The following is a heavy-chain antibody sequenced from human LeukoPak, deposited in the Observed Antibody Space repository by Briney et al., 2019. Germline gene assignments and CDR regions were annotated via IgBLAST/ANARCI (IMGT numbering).Heavy chain of an antibody. CDR2: ISGSGGST. J-gene: IGHJ4*02. V-gene: IGHV3-23*01. Sequence: GGSLRLSCAASGFTFSNFAMNWVRQAPGKGLEWVSTISGSGGSTYYADSVKGRFTISRDNSKNTLYLQMNSLRAEDTAVYYCAKMVHTEQWLVPFDYWGQGTLLTVSS. CDR1: GFTFSNFA. CDR3: AKMVHTEQWLVPFDY. D-gene: IGHD6-19*01.